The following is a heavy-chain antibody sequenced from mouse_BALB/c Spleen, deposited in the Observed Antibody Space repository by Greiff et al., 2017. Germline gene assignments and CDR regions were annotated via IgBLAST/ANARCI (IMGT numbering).Heavy chain of an antibody. Sequence: EVQLQESGPELVKPGASVKISCKASGYSFTGYFMNWVMQSHGKSLEWIGRINPYNGDTFYNQKFKGKATLTVDKSSSTAHMELRSLASEDSAVYYCASIYYGYDVYAMDYWGQGTSVTVSS. D-gene: IGHD2-2*01. V-gene: IGHV1-20*02. CDR3: ASIYYGYDVYAMDY. CDR1: GYSFTGYF. J-gene: IGHJ4*01. CDR2: INPYNGDT.